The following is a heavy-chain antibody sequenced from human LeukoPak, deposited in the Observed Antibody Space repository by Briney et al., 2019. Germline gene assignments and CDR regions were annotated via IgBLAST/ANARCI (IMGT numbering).Heavy chain of an antibody. Sequence: PGGSLRLSCAASGFTVSSNYISWVRQVPGKGLEWVSVIYSGGRTYYADSVEGRFTISRHSSKNTVYLQMNSLRAEDTAVYYCAKSPVVVITFVDYWGQGTLVTVSS. J-gene: IGHJ4*02. CDR1: GFTVSSNY. CDR3: AKSPVVVITFVDY. V-gene: IGHV3-53*01. CDR2: IYSGGRT. D-gene: IGHD3-22*01.